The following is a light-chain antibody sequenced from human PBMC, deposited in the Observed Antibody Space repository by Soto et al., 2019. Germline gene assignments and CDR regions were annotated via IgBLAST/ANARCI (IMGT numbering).Light chain of an antibody. Sequence: QSALTQPPSVSGSPGQSVTISCTGTSSDVGSYGHVSWYQQPPGTAPKLMIYEVSNRPSGVPDRFSASKSGNTASLTISGLQAEDDADYYCSSYTTSSTVVFGGGTKLTVL. CDR2: EVS. J-gene: IGLJ2*01. CDR1: SSDVGSYGH. CDR3: SSYTTSSTVV. V-gene: IGLV2-18*02.